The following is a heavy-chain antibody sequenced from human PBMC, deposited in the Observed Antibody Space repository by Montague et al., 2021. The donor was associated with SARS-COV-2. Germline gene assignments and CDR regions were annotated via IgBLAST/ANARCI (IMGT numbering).Heavy chain of an antibody. CDR1: GDSVSSNTAT. CDR2: TYYRSEWYH. CDR3: ARTTTKMLYPENAFDI. D-gene: IGHD2-15*01. J-gene: IGHJ3*02. Sequence: CAISGDSVSSNTATWNWIRQSPSRGLEWLGRTYYRSEWYHDYAISLKSRITINPDTSENQFSLQLNSVAPEDTAVFYCARTTTKMLYPENAFDIWGQGTMVTVSS. V-gene: IGHV6-1*01.